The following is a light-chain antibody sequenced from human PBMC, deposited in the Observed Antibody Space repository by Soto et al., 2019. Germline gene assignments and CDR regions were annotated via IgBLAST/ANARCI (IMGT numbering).Light chain of an antibody. CDR1: QTINRR. CDR2: GAS. J-gene: IGKJ1*01. Sequence: TVMMQSPATLSVSPGEIATLYCRARQTINRRLAWYQQRPGQHPRLLIYGASTRATGVPARFRGSGSGTEFTLTISSLQSEDIATYSFQQYHDWKMFGQGTKVDI. V-gene: IGKV3-15*01. CDR3: QQYHDWKM.